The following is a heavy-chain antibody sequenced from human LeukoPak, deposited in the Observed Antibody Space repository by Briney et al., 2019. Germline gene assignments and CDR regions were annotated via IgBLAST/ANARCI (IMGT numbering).Heavy chain of an antibody. CDR1: GYTFTSCD. Sequence: GASVKVSCKASGYTFTSCDINWGRQAPGQGLEWMGWMNPNSGTTGYAQKFQGRVTMTRNTSTSTAYMELSSLRSEDTAVYYCARDRLSDDAFDIWGQGTMVTVSS. CDR2: MNPNSGTT. V-gene: IGHV1-8*01. J-gene: IGHJ3*02. D-gene: IGHD2-8*01. CDR3: ARDRLSDDAFDI.